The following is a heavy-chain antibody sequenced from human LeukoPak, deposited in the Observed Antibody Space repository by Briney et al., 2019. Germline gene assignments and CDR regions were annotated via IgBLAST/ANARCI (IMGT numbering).Heavy chain of an antibody. CDR2: IYSDSSRT. CDR1: GFSFSTTW. D-gene: IGHD4-23*01. CDR3: VRSFNGGADY. Sequence: GGSLRLSCAASGFSFSTTWMHWVRQAPGKGLEWVALIYSDSSRTTYADSVKGRFTIPRDNAKNTVYLQLNSLRDGDSAVYYCVRSFNGGADYWGQGTLVTVSS. J-gene: IGHJ4*02. V-gene: IGHV3-74*01.